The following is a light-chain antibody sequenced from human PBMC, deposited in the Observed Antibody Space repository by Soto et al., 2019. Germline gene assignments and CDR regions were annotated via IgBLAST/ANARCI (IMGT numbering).Light chain of an antibody. Sequence: DIQMTQSPSSLSASVGDRVTITCRASQSISSYLNWYQQKPGKAPKFLIYAASSLQSGVPSRFSGSGSGTDFTLTISSLQPEDFATYYCQQCYSTPWTFGQGTKVEIK. CDR1: QSISSY. CDR3: QQCYSTPWT. V-gene: IGKV1-39*01. J-gene: IGKJ1*01. CDR2: AAS.